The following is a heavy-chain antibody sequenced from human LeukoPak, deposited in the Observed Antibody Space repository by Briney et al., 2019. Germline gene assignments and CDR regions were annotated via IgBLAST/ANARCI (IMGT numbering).Heavy chain of an antibody. V-gene: IGHV3-11*04. CDR3: ARDLHCGGDCYPLTY. Sequence: GGSLRLSCAASGFSFSDYYMSWIRQAPGKGLEWLSYISSSGSTMYYADSVKGRFTISRDNAKNSLYLQMNSLRAEDTAVYYCARDLHCGGDCYPLTYWGQGTLVTVSS. D-gene: IGHD2-21*01. CDR1: GFSFSDYY. CDR2: ISSSGSTM. J-gene: IGHJ4*02.